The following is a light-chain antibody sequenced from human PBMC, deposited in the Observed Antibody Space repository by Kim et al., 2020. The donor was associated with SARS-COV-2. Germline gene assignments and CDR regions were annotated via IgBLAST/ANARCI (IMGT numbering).Light chain of an antibody. V-gene: IGKV3-15*01. CDR2: GAS. CDR3: QQYNNWPYT. Sequence: SVSPGESAPLSCRASQSVSSNLAWYQQKPGQAPRLLIYGASTRATGIPARFSGSGSGTEFTLTISSLQSEDFAVYYCQQYNNWPYTFGQGTKLE. J-gene: IGKJ2*01. CDR1: QSVSSN.